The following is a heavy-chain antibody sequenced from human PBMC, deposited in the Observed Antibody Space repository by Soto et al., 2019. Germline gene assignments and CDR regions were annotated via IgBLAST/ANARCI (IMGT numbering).Heavy chain of an antibody. Sequence: GSLRLSCAASGFTFSSFAMSWVRQAPGKGLEWVSAISSTGGSTYYADSVKGRFTISRDNSKNTLYLQMNSLKTEDTAVYYCTTDDYGDYYYYGMDVWGQGTTVTVSS. CDR2: ISSTGGST. V-gene: IGHV3-23*01. D-gene: IGHD4-17*01. CDR3: TTDDYGDYYYYGMDV. CDR1: GFTFSSFA. J-gene: IGHJ6*02.